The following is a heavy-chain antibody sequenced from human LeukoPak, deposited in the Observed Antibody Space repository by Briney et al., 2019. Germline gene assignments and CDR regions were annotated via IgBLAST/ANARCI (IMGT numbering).Heavy chain of an antibody. V-gene: IGHV1-18*01. Sequence: ASVKVSCKASGYTFTSYGISWVRQAPGRGLEWMGWISAYNGNTNYAQKLQGRVTMTTDTSTSTAYMELRSLRSDDTAVYYCARVWDYDILTGYYSDYWGQGTLVTVSS. CDR2: ISAYNGNT. J-gene: IGHJ4*02. CDR1: GYTFTSYG. D-gene: IGHD3-9*01. CDR3: ARVWDYDILTGYYSDY.